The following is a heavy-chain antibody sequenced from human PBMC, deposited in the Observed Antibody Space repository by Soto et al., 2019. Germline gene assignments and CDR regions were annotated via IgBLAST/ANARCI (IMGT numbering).Heavy chain of an antibody. CDR1: GYTFTSYG. V-gene: IGHV1-18*01. D-gene: IGHD6-19*01. CDR3: ARDLAVGLVDY. Sequence: QVQLVQSGAEVKKPGASVKVSCKASGYTFTSYGISCVRQAPGQGLEWMGWISGHNGNTNYAQKIQSRVTMTTDTSTSTAYMELRSLRSDDTAVYYCARDLAVGLVDYWRQGTLVTVSS. CDR2: ISGHNGNT. J-gene: IGHJ4*02.